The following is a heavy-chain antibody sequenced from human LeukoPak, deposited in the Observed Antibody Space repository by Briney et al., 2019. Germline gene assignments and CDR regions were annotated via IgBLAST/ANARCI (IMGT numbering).Heavy chain of an antibody. V-gene: IGHV3-23*01. D-gene: IGHD2-2*01. CDR2: ISGSGGST. CDR1: GFTFSSYA. Sequence: GGSLRLSCAASGFTFSSYAMSWVRQAPGKGLEWVSAISGSGGSTYYADSVKGRFTISRDNSKNTLYLQMNSLRAEDTAVYYCAKDVGSCSSTSCQLEGFQHWGQGTLVTVSS. CDR3: AKDVGSCSSTSCQLEGFQH. J-gene: IGHJ1*01.